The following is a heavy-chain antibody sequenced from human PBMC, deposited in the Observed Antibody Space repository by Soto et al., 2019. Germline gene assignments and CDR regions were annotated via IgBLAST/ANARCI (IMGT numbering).Heavy chain of an antibody. J-gene: IGHJ6*02. CDR2: IYYSGRT. D-gene: IGHD6-19*01. V-gene: IGHV4-59*01. Sequence: PADTLSVTFTVSGGSISSYYWSWIRQPPGKGLEWILYIYYSGRTNYNPSLKSLVTISVDTSKNEFSLKLSSVTAADTAVYYCAREGIVVVGTGIYYYGMDXWGQGTLFTVS. CDR3: AREGIVVVGTGIYYYGMDX. CDR1: GGSISSYY.